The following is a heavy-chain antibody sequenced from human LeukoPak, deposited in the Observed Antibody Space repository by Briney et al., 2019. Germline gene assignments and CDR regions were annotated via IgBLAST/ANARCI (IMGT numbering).Heavy chain of an antibody. V-gene: IGHV3-48*01. J-gene: IGHJ6*03. Sequence: GGSLRLSCAASGFTFSSYSMSWVRQAPGKGLEWVSYISSSSTIYYADSVKGRFTISRDNAKNSLYLQMNSLRAEDTAVYYCARAGYCSGGSCSDYYYMDVWGKGTTVTVSS. CDR1: GFTFSSYS. D-gene: IGHD2-15*01. CDR2: ISSSSTI. CDR3: ARAGYCSGGSCSDYYYMDV.